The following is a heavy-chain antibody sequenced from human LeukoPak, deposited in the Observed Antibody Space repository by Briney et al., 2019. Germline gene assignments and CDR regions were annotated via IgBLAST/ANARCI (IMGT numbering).Heavy chain of an antibody. J-gene: IGHJ4*02. CDR1: GGSISSYY. Sequence: PSETLSLTCTVSGGSISSYYWSWIRQPPGKGLEWIGYIYYSGSTNYNPSLKSRVTISVDTSKNQFSLKLSSVTAADTAVYYCARRGRMVYAPDYYFDYWGQGTLVTVSS. D-gene: IGHD2-8*01. V-gene: IGHV4-59*01. CDR2: IYYSGST. CDR3: ARRGRMVYAPDYYFDY.